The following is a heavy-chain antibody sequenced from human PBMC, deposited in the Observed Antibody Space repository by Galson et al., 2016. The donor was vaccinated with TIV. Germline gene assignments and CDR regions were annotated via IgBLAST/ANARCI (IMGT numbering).Heavy chain of an antibody. D-gene: IGHD5-18*01. Sequence: SVKVSCKASGGTFSSYVIKWVRQAPGQGLEWMGEIIPMFGTANYAQKFQGRVTITADESTSTAYMELSSLRYEDTAVYYCAKGRNTAFDTPYSYSGLDVWGQGTTVIVSS. J-gene: IGHJ6*02. CDR2: IIPMFGTA. CDR1: GGTFSSYV. V-gene: IGHV1-69*13. CDR3: AKGRNTAFDTPYSYSGLDV.